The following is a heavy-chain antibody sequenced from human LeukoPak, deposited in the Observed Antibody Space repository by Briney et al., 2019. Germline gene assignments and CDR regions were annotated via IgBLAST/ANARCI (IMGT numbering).Heavy chain of an antibody. V-gene: IGHV4-59*01. CDR1: GGPMNTYY. J-gene: IGHJ4*02. D-gene: IGHD6-6*01. CDR2: IYYSGNT. Sequence: PSETLSLTCNVSGGPMNTYYWNWIRQPPGKGLEWIGFIYYSGNTKYNPSLSSRVTISIDTSRNHFSLRLSSVTPADTAKYYCARERLAARLGHFDYWGQGTLVAVSS. CDR3: ARERLAARLGHFDY.